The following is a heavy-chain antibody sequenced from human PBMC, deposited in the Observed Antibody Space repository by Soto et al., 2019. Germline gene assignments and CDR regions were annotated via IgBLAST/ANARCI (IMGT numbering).Heavy chain of an antibody. V-gene: IGHV3-7*03. CDR2: IKQDGSHK. CDR3: GDLEDNSGYIEY. Sequence: GSLRLSCAASGLTLRSYWMTWVRSAPGKGLEWVANIKQDGSHKYYGGSVKGRFTISRDNVMNSLYLQIDSLRAEDTAVYYCGDLEDNSGYIEYWRQGTLVTVSS. D-gene: IGHD1-26*01. J-gene: IGHJ4*02. CDR1: GLTLRSYW.